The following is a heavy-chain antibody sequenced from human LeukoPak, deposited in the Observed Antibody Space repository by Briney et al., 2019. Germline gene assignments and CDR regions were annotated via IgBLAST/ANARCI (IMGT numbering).Heavy chain of an antibody. CDR1: GFTFDDYA. CDR2: FSGDGGST. D-gene: IGHD3-10*01. Sequence: GGSLRLSCAASGFTFDDYAMHWVRQAPGKGLEGVSLFSGDGGSTYYADSVKGRFTISRDNSKNSLYLQMNSLRTEDTALYYCAKDIEDYYGSGSYTGYGMDVWGQGTTVTVSS. CDR3: AKDIEDYYGSGSYTGYGMDV. J-gene: IGHJ6*02. V-gene: IGHV3-43*02.